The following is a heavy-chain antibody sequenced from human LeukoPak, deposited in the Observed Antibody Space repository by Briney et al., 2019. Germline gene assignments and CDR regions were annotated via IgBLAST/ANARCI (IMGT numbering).Heavy chain of an antibody. Sequence: PSETLSLTCTVSVYSISSGYYWGWIRQPPGKGLGGIESVYQSGSTYYNASLKSRVTISVDTSKIQFSLKLSSVTAADTAVYYCARGGGHYYDSNGYPDYWGQGTLVTVSS. CDR3: ARGGGHYYDSNGYPDY. CDR2: VYQSGST. CDR1: VYSISSGYY. D-gene: IGHD3-22*01. V-gene: IGHV4-38-2*02. J-gene: IGHJ4*02.